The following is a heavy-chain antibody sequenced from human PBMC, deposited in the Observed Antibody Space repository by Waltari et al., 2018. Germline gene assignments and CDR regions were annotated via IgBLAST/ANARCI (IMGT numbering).Heavy chain of an antibody. CDR1: GFTFSSYA. D-gene: IGHD3-3*01. CDR3: ARRGYDFWSGYQYFDY. V-gene: IGHV3-23*01. Sequence: EVQLLESGGGLVQPGGSLRLSCAASGFTFSSYAMSWVRQAPGKGLEVVSAISGSGGSTYYADSVKGRFTISRDNSKNTLYLQMNSLRAEDTAVYYCARRGYDFWSGYQYFDYWGQGTLVTVSS. CDR2: ISGSGGST. J-gene: IGHJ4*02.